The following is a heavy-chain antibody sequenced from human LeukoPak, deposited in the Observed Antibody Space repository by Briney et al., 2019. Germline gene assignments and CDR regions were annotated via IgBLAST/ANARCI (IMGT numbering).Heavy chain of an antibody. CDR3: ARDIASSTSYYYGMDV. CDR2: ISSSSSYI. J-gene: IGHJ6*02. Sequence: GRSLRLSCAASGFTFSSYSMNWVRQAPGKGLEWVSSISSSSSYIYYADSVKGRFTISRDNAKNSLYLQMNSLRAEDTAVYYCARDIASSTSYYYGMDVWGQGTTVTVSS. CDR1: GFTFSSYS. D-gene: IGHD2-2*01. V-gene: IGHV3-21*01.